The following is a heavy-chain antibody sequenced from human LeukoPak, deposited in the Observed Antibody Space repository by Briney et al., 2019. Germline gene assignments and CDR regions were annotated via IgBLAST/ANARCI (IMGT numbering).Heavy chain of an antibody. D-gene: IGHD6-13*01. Sequence: APVKVSCKASGYTFTSYDINWVRQATGQGLEWMGWMNPNSGNTGYAQKFQGRVTITRNTSISTAYMELSSLGSEDTAVYYCARGAAAAVDYWGQGTLVTVSS. V-gene: IGHV1-8*03. CDR2: MNPNSGNT. CDR1: GYTFTSYD. J-gene: IGHJ4*02. CDR3: ARGAAAAVDY.